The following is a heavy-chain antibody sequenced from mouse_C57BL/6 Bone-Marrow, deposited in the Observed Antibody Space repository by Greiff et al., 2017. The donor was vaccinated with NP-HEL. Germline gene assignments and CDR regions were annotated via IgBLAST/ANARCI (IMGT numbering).Heavy chain of an antibody. V-gene: IGHV1-15*01. D-gene: IGHD1-1*01. Sequence: QVQLKQSGAELVRPGASVTLSCKASGYTFTDYEMHWVKQTPVHGLEWIGAIDPETGGTAYNQKFKGKAILTADKSSSTAYMELRSLTSEDSAVYYCTRYYYGRDYWGQGTTLTVSS. CDR2: IDPETGGT. CDR1: GYTFTDYE. CDR3: TRYYYGRDY. J-gene: IGHJ2*01.